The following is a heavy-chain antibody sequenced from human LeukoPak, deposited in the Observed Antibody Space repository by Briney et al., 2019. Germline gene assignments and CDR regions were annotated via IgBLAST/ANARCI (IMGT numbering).Heavy chain of an antibody. CDR3: ARDVDTAMVTSERPSRTLDY. J-gene: IGHJ4*02. V-gene: IGHV1-69*04. CDR2: IIPILGIA. D-gene: IGHD5-18*01. CDR1: GGTFGSYA. Sequence: GASVTVSCKASGGTFGSYAISWVRLAPGQGLEWMGRIIPILGIANYAQKFQGRVTITADKSTSTAYMELSSLRSEDTAVYYCARDVDTAMVTSERPSRTLDYWGQGTLVTVSS.